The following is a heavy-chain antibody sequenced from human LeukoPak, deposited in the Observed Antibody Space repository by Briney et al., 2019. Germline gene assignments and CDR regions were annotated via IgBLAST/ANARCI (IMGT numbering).Heavy chain of an antibody. CDR1: GFTFSSYA. D-gene: IGHD2-2*01. Sequence: PGGSLRLSCAASGFTFSSYAMSWVRQAPGKGLEWVSAISGSGGSTYYADSVKGRFTISRDNSKNTLYLQMNSLRAEDTAVYYCAKEACSSTSCYVGYYYYYYGTDVWGQGTTVTVSS. CDR2: ISGSGGST. CDR3: AKEACSSTSCYVGYYYYYYGTDV. V-gene: IGHV3-23*01. J-gene: IGHJ6*02.